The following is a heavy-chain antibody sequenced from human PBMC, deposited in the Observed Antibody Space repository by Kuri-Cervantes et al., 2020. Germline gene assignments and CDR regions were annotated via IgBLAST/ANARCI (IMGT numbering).Heavy chain of an antibody. V-gene: IGHV1-46*01. CDR3: ARDGGYYGPDV. CDR2: INPGGGST. Sequence: ASVKVSCKASGYTFTSYYMHWVRQAPGQGLEWMGIINPGGGSTSYAQKFQGGVTMTRDTSTSTDYMELSSLRYDDTAVYYCARDGGYYGPDVWGRGTTVTVSS. J-gene: IGHJ6*02. D-gene: IGHD3-16*01. CDR1: GYTFTSYY.